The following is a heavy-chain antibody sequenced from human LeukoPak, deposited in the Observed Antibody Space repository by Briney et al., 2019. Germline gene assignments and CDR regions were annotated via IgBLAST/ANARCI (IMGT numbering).Heavy chain of an antibody. V-gene: IGHV3-30*02. CDR1: GFTFSSYG. J-gene: IGHJ4*02. CDR2: IHYDGRNQ. Sequence: PGGSLRLSCAASGFTFSSYGMHWVRQAPGKGLEWVTFIHYDGRNQYYADSVKGRFTISRDNSKNTLYLQMNSLRAEDTAVYYCAREVGATRWGGNYFDYWGQGTLVTVSS. D-gene: IGHD1-26*01. CDR3: AREVGATRWGGNYFDY.